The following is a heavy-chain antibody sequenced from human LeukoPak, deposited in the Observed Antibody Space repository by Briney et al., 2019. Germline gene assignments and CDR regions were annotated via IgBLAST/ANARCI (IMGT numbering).Heavy chain of an antibody. CDR2: INPRGGSA. Sequence: ASVKVSCRASGYSFTSYYMHWVRQAPGQGLERMGIINPRGGSASYAQNFQGRVTMTRDTSTSTVYMELNSLRSEDTAVYYCARVLDYYGSGGYDYWGQGTLVTVSS. CDR3: ARVLDYYGSGGYDY. V-gene: IGHV1-46*01. CDR1: GYSFTSYY. D-gene: IGHD3-10*01. J-gene: IGHJ4*02.